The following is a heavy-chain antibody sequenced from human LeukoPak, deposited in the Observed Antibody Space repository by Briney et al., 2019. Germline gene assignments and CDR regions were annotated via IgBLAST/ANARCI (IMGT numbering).Heavy chain of an antibody. V-gene: IGHV3-23*01. D-gene: IGHD2-15*01. CDR1: GFTFSNHA. CDR2: ISGGGRTT. J-gene: IGHJ4*02. CDR3: AKNVVVKRYIDF. Sequence: PGGSLRLSCAASGFTFSNHAMSWVRQAPRKGLQWVAVISGGGRTTEYEDFVKGRFTISRDNSKNTLSLQMNSLTVEDTAIYFCAKNVVVKRYIDFWGQGTLVTVSS.